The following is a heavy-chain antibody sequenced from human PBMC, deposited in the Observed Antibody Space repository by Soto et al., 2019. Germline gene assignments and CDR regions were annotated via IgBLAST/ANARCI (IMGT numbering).Heavy chain of an antibody. Sequence: PGGSLRLSCAGSGFTFSRYGLHWARQAPGGGLERMGVIVNDGSARYYADSVKGRFTISRDNSRNTLYLQMTTMGVEDAAIYYCARDDEYEANGFGYWGQGTLVTVSS. J-gene: IGHJ4*02. CDR3: ARDDEYEANGFGY. D-gene: IGHD3-3*01. V-gene: IGHV3-33*08. CDR1: GFTFSRYG. CDR2: IVNDGSAR.